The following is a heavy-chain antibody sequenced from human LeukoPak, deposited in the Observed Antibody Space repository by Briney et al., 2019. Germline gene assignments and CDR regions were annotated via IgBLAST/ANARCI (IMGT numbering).Heavy chain of an antibody. CDR3: AKVAFGGVIVVDYFDY. CDR2: IKDDGSEK. V-gene: IGHV3-7*03. Sequence: GGSLRLSCAASGFTFSSYWMSWVRQAPGKGLEWVANIKDDGSEKYYVDSVKGRFTISRDDAKNSLYLQMNSLRAEDTAVYYCAKVAFGGVIVVDYFDYWGQGTLVTVSS. CDR1: GFTFSSYW. D-gene: IGHD3-16*02. J-gene: IGHJ4*02.